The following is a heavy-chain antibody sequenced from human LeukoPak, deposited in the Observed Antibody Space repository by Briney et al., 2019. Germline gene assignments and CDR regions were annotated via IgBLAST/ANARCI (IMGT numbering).Heavy chain of an antibody. Sequence: ASVKVSCKASGGTFSSYTISWVRQAPGQGLEWMGGIIPLFGTPDYAQKFQDRLTITADKSTSTAYMELTSLRSEDTAVYYCASATLRCSGGSCYEMDVWGKGTTVTISS. CDR2: IIPLFGTP. CDR1: GGTFSSYT. J-gene: IGHJ6*04. D-gene: IGHD2-15*01. V-gene: IGHV1-69*06. CDR3: ASATLRCSGGSCYEMDV.